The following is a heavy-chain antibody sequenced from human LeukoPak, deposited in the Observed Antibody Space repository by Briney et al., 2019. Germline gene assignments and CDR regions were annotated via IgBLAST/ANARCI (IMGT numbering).Heavy chain of an antibody. CDR1: GGSISSGGYY. CDR3: ARTYYYDSSGYLNHWFDP. J-gene: IGHJ5*02. CDR2: IYYSGST. V-gene: IGHV4-31*03. D-gene: IGHD3-22*01. Sequence: TLSLTCTVSGGSISSGGYYWSWIRQHPGKGLEWIGYIYYSGSTYYNPSLKSRVTISVDTSKNQFSLKLSSVTAADTAVYHRARTYYYDSSGYLNHWFDPWGQGTLVTVSS.